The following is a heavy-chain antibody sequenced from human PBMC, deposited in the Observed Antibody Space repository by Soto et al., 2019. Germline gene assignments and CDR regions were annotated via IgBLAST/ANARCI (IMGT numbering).Heavy chain of an antibody. CDR2: ISKTGTTT. CDR1: GVTFSSDG. CDR3: SRDVYCVSSTSTVIPTL. D-gene: IGHD2-2*01. Sequence: GGSLRLACVASGVTFSSDGMNWARLCLGKGLEWLSSISKTGTTTYYADSVKGRFTISRDNAKNSLYLQMNSLRDEDMAVYYCSRDVYCVSSTSTVIPTLWRHGTLAT. V-gene: IGHV3-48*02. J-gene: IGHJ1*01.